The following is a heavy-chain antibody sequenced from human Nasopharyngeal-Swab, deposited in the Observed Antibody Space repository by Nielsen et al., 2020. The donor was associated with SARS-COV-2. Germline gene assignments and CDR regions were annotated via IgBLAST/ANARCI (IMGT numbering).Heavy chain of an antibody. J-gene: IGHJ4*02. V-gene: IGHV4-4*02. Sequence: SETLSLTCAVSGASFSTRSWWSWVRQPPGKGLEWIGEIGHVGSTNYNPSLKSRFTLSLDTSKHQFSLELTSVTAEDTAVYYCARDSSGWRENDYWGQGTLVTVSS. CDR1: GASFSTRSW. CDR2: IGHVGST. CDR3: ARDSSGWRENDY. D-gene: IGHD6-19*01.